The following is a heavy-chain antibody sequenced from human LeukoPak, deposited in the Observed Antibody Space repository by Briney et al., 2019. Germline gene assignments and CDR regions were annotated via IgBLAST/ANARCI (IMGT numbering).Heavy chain of an antibody. CDR1: GFTFSNYW. CDR2: IKQDRSEK. Sequence: GGSLRLSCAASGFTFSNYWMSWVRQAPGKGLEWVANIKQDRSEKYYVDSVKGRFTISRDNGKNSLYLQMNSLRAEDTAVYYCARARADYMDAWGKGTTVTVSS. CDR3: ARARADYMDA. V-gene: IGHV3-7*01. J-gene: IGHJ6*03.